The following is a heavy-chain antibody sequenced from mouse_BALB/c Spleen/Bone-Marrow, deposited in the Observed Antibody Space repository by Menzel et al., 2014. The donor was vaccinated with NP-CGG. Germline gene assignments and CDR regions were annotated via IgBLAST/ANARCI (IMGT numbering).Heavy chain of an antibody. CDR3: ERHGNLRNYYAMDY. V-gene: IGHV1-66*01. D-gene: IGHD2-1*01. CDR1: GYSFTSYY. Sequence: QVQLQQSGPELVKPGASVKISCTASGYSFTSYYIHWVKQRPGQGLEWIGWIFPGSGNTKYNEKFKGKATLTADTSSSTAYMQLSSMTSEDSAVYFCERHGNLRNYYAMDYWGQGTSVTVSS. CDR2: IFPGSGNT. J-gene: IGHJ4*01.